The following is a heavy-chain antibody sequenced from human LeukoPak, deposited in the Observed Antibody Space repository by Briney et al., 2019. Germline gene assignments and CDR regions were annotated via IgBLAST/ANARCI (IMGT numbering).Heavy chain of an antibody. CDR3: ARGPNRWWVVSRNWGMDV. J-gene: IGHJ6*02. D-gene: IGHD2-15*01. CDR1: GLSIGDNS. Sequence: GGSLRLSCAASGLSIGDNSMHWVRQAPGKGLEWVSLISWDESTTYYSDSVKGRFTVSRDSSKNSLHLQMNSLRTEDTALYYCARGPNRWWVVSRNWGMDVWGQGTTVTLSS. V-gene: IGHV3-43*01. CDR2: ISWDESTT.